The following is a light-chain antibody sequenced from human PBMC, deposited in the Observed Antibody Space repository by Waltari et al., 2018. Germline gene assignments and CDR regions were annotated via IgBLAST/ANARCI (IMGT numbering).Light chain of an antibody. V-gene: IGLV3-27*01. CDR1: ITAKKS. Sequence: SYELTQPSSVSVSPRQTARITCSGDITAKKSARWCQQKPGQAPVLMIYKDRERPSGIPERFSGSSSGTTVTLTISGAQVEDEADYYCYSAADNNLVFGGGTKLTVL. J-gene: IGLJ2*01. CDR3: YSAADNNLV. CDR2: KDR.